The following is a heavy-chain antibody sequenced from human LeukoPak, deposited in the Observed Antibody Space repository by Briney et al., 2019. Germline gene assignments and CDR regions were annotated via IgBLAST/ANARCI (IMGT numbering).Heavy chain of an antibody. CDR1: GGSVSSGSYY. CDR3: ARQGYGDYPLVDY. J-gene: IGHJ4*02. V-gene: IGHV4-61*01. CDR2: IYYSGST. Sequence: SETLSLTCTVSGGSVSSGSYYWSWIRQPPGKGLEWIGYIYYSGSTNYNPSLKSRVTISLDTSRNQFSLKLSSVTAADTAVYYCARQGYGDYPLVDYWGQGTLVTVSS. D-gene: IGHD4-17*01.